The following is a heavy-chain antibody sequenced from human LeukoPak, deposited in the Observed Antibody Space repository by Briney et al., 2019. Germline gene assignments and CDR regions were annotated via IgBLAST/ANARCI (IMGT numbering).Heavy chain of an antibody. CDR2: INHSGST. J-gene: IGHJ5*02. V-gene: IGHV4-34*01. CDR1: GGSFSGYY. D-gene: IGHD2-2*01. Sequence: SETLSLTCAVYGGSFSGYYWSWIRQPPGKGLEWIGEINHSGSTNYNPSLKSRVTISVDTSKNQFSLKLSSVTAADTAVYYCARDRDCSSTSCYEKTYNWFDPWGRGTLVTVSS. CDR3: ARDRDCSSTSCYEKTYNWFDP.